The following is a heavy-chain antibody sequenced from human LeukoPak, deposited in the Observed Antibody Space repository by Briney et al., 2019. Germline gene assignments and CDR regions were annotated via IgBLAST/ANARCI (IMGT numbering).Heavy chain of an antibody. D-gene: IGHD6-13*01. J-gene: IGHJ6*02. Sequence: ASVKVSCKASGYTFTSYGISWVRQAPGQGLEWMGWISAYNGNTNYAQKLQSRVTMTTDTSTSTAYMELRSLRSDDTAVYYCARIGVAAAGNYYYYGMDVWGQGTTVTVSS. V-gene: IGHV1-18*01. CDR1: GYTFTSYG. CDR3: ARIGVAAAGNYYYYGMDV. CDR2: ISAYNGNT.